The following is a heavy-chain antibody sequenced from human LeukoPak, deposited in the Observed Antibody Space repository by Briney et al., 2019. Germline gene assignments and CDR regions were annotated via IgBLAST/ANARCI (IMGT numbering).Heavy chain of an antibody. CDR3: AKDSGDYYYYGMDV. V-gene: IGHV3-9*01. CDR1: GFTFDDYA. J-gene: IGHJ6*02. D-gene: IGHD4-17*01. Sequence: GGSLRLSCAASGFTFDDYAMPWVRQAPGKGLEWVSGISWNSGSIGYADSVKGRFTISRDNAKNSLYLQMNSLRAEDTALYYCAKDSGDYYYYGMDVWGQGTTVTVSS. CDR2: ISWNSGSI.